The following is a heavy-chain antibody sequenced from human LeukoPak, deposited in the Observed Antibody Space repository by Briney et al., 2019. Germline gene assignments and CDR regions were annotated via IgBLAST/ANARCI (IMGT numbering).Heavy chain of an antibody. J-gene: IGHJ6*03. V-gene: IGHV4-34*01. CDR3: ARRVRGCSSTSCYPHYYYYMDV. Sequence: SETLSLTCAVYGGSFSGYYWSWIRQPPGKGLEWIGEINHSGSTNYNPSLKSRVTISVDTSKNQFSLKLSSVTAADTAVYYCARRVRGCSSTSCYPHYYYYMDVWGKGTTVTVSS. CDR2: INHSGST. CDR1: GGSFSGYY. D-gene: IGHD2-2*01.